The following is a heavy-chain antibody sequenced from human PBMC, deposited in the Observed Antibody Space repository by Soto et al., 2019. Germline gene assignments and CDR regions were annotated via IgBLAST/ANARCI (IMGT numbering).Heavy chain of an antibody. CDR3: AKGGYNYGFLFDC. J-gene: IGHJ4*03. CDR2: IDNSGGIT. Sequence: GGSLRLSCAASGFTFSTYAMSWVRQAPGKGLEWVSTIDNSGGITYYADSVKGRFTISRDNSKNTLYLQMNSLRAEDTALYYCAKGGYNYGFLFDCWGQGTMVTVSS. D-gene: IGHD5-18*01. V-gene: IGHV3-23*05. CDR1: GFTFSTYA.